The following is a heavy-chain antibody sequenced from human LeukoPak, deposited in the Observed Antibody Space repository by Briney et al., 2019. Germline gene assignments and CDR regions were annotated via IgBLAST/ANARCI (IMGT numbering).Heavy chain of an antibody. Sequence: SVKVSCKASGGTFSSYAISWVRQAPGQGLEWMGGIIPIFGTAKYAQKFQGRVTITTDESTSTAYMELSSLRSEDTAVYYCARAGSSYDAFDIWRQGTMVTVSS. CDR1: GGTFSSYA. CDR2: IIPIFGTA. V-gene: IGHV1-69*05. CDR3: ARAGSSYDAFDI. D-gene: IGHD6-13*01. J-gene: IGHJ3*02.